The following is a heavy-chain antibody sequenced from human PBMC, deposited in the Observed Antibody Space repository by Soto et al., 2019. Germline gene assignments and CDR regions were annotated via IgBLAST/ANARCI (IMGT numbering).Heavy chain of an antibody. CDR3: ARGYYDSSGYYYYAGNWFDP. J-gene: IGHJ5*02. Sequence: QVQLQESGPGLVKPSQTLSLTCTVSGGSISSGGYYWSWIRQHPGKGLEWIGYIYYSGSTYYNPSLKSRVTLSVDKSKNQFSLKLSSVTAADTDVYYCARGYYDSSGYYYYAGNWFDPWGQGTLVTVSS. D-gene: IGHD3-22*01. V-gene: IGHV4-31*03. CDR1: GGSISSGGYY. CDR2: IYYSGST.